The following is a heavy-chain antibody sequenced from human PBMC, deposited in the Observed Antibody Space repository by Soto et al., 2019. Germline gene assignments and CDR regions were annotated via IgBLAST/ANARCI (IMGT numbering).Heavy chain of an antibody. CDR1: GFTFSSYA. J-gene: IGHJ4*02. D-gene: IGHD6-19*01. CDR3: AKGYSTGWSEGYFDY. CDR2: ISGTVST. V-gene: IGHV3-23*01. Sequence: PGGSLRLSCADSGFTFSSYAMGWVRQAPGKGLEWVSSISGTVSTYYADSMKGRFTISRDNSKNTLYLQIDSLRAEDTAVYYCAKGYSTGWSEGYFDYWGQGTLVTVSS.